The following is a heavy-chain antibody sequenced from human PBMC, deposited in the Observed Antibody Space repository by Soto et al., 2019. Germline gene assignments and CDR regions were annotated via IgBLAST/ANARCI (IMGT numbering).Heavy chain of an antibody. D-gene: IGHD6-13*01. Sequence: QLQLQESGSGLVKPSQTLSLTCAVSGGSISSDGYSWSWIRQPPGKGLEWIGYIYHSGSTYYNPSLKSLVTLSVDRSKNQFALKLSSVTAADTAVYYCASSHAGAHITAAVHWGQGTLVTVSS. CDR1: GGSISSDGYS. CDR2: IYHSGST. V-gene: IGHV4-30-2*01. CDR3: ASSHAGAHITAAVH. J-gene: IGHJ4*02.